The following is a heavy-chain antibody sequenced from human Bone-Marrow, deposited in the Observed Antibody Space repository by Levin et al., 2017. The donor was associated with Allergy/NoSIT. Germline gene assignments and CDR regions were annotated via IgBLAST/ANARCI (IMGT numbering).Heavy chain of an antibody. V-gene: IGHV4-34*01. CDR1: GGSSYGYY. D-gene: IGHD3-10*01. CDR3: ASLEPPIYY. Sequence: ASETLSLTCAVFGGSSYGYYWSWIRQPPGKGLEWIGEVNHNGGTNYNPSLKSRVTISADSSKNQFSLKVTSVTAADTAVYYCASLEPPIYYWAQGTLVTVSP. J-gene: IGHJ4*02. CDR2: VNHNGGT.